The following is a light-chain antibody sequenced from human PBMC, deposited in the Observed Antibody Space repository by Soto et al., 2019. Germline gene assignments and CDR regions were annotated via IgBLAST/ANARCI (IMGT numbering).Light chain of an antibody. V-gene: IGKV1-5*03. CDR1: QSISSW. J-gene: IGKJ1*01. CDR3: QQYNSYPRT. CDR2: KAS. Sequence: DIQMTQSPSTLSASVGDRATITCRASQSISSWLAWYQQKPGKAPKLLIYKASSLESGVPSRFSCSGSETEFTLTIRSLQPDDSATYNCQQYNSYPRTFGQATKVDIK.